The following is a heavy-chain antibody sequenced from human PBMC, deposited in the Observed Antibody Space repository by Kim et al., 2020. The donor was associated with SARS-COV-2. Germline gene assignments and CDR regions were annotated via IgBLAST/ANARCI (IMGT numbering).Heavy chain of an antibody. Sequence: GSGNTNYAQKFQERVTITRDMSTSTAYMELSSLRSEDTAVYYCAAVAPGPWGQGTLVTVSS. J-gene: IGHJ5*02. CDR3: AAVAPGP. V-gene: IGHV1-58*01. CDR2: GSGNT.